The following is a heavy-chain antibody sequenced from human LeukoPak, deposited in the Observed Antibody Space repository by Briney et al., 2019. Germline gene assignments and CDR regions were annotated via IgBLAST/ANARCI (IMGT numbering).Heavy chain of an antibody. CDR1: GFTFSTYI. V-gene: IGHV3-21*01. D-gene: IGHD4-23*01. Sequence: GGSLRLSCAASGFTFSTYIMSWVRQAPGKGLEWVSSISTSSTYMYYADSVKGRFTISRDNAKNSLYLQMNSLRAEDTAVYYCARDADYGGIGGWFDPWGQGTLVTVSS. J-gene: IGHJ5*02. CDR3: ARDADYGGIGGWFDP. CDR2: ISTSSTYM.